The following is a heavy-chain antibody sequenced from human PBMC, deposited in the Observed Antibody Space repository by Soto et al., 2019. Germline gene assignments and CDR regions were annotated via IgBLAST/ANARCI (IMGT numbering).Heavy chain of an antibody. CDR2: INHSGST. V-gene: IGHV4-34*01. Sequence: QVQLQQWGAGLLKPSETLSLTCAVYNGSFSVYYWTWIRQPPGKGLEWIGEINHSGSTNYNPSLKSRVTISVDTSKNHFSLKLSSVTAPDTAVYYCARDSTRRGTCDIWGQGTMVTVSS. CDR1: NGSFSVYY. D-gene: IGHD2-2*01. CDR3: ARDSTRRGTCDI. J-gene: IGHJ3*02.